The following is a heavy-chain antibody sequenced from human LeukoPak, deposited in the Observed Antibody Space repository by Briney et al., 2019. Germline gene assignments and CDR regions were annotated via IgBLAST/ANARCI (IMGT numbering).Heavy chain of an antibody. CDR2: ISSDGSST. V-gene: IGHV3-74*01. CDR3: ARGPSKAGLYYFDN. CDR1: GFTFSSYW. D-gene: IGHD4-11*01. Sequence: PGGSLRLSCAGSGFTFSSYWMHWVRQAPGKGLVWVSRISSDGSSTNYADSVKGRFTISRDNAKNTLYLQMNSLAAEDTAVYCCARGPSKAGLYYFDNWGQGTLVTVSS. J-gene: IGHJ4*02.